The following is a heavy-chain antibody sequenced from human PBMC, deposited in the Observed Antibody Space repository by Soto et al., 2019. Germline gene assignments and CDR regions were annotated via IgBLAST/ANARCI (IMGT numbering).Heavy chain of an antibody. Sequence: GASVKVSCNASGYTFTSYDINWVRQATGQGLEWMGWMNAGNGNTKYSQKFQGRVTITRDTSASTAYMELSSLRSEDTAVYYCARDQAGTDDSSGYYSWYYYYGMDVWGQGTTVTVSS. CDR2: MNAGNGNT. J-gene: IGHJ6*02. D-gene: IGHD3-22*01. CDR1: GYTFTSYD. V-gene: IGHV1-3*01. CDR3: ARDQAGTDDSSGYYSWYYYYGMDV.